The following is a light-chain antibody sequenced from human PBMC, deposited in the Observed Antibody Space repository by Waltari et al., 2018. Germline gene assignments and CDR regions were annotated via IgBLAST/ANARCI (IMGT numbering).Light chain of an antibody. Sequence: DIQMTQSPSTLSASVGDRVTITCRASHSISTLLAWYQQKPGKAPKLLIYEASSLENAVPSRFSGSGSGTEFTLTISSLQPDDFATYYCQQFNTYPIPFGRGTKVDIK. CDR3: QQFNTYPIP. CDR1: HSISTL. CDR2: EAS. J-gene: IGKJ3*01. V-gene: IGKV1-5*03.